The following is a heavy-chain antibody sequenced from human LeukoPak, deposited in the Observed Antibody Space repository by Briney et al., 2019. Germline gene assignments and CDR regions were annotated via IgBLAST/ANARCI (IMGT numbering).Heavy chain of an antibody. J-gene: IGHJ6*03. CDR1: GGSISSGSYY. CDR2: IYTSGST. D-gene: IGHD6-13*01. Sequence: SETLSLTCTVSGGSISSGSYYWSWIRQAAGKGLEWIGRIYTSGSTNYNPSLKSRVTISVDTSKNQFSLKLSSVTAADTAVYYCAREVIAAAGGFDYYYYMDAWGKGTTVTVSS. CDR3: AREVIAAAGGFDYYYYMDA. V-gene: IGHV4-61*02.